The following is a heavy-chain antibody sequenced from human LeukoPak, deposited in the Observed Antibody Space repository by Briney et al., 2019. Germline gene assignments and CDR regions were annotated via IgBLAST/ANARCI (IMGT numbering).Heavy chain of an antibody. CDR2: IIPILGIA. J-gene: IGHJ5*02. CDR1: GGTFSSYA. Sequence: SVKVSCKASGGTFSSYAISWVRQAPGQGLEWMGRIIPILGIANYAQKFQGRVTITADKSTSTAYMELSSLRSEDTAVYYCARERYSSSAGFDPWGQGTLVTVSS. D-gene: IGHD6-6*01. V-gene: IGHV1-69*04. CDR3: ARERYSSSAGFDP.